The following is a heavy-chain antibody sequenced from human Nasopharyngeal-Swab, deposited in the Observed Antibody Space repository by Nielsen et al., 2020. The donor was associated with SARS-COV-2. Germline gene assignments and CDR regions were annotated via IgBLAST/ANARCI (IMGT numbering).Heavy chain of an antibody. CDR2: IYYSGST. Sequence: SETLSLTCTVSGGSISSYYWSWIRQPPGKGLEWIGYIYYSGSTSYNPSLKSRVTISIDTSKNQFSLKLSSVAAADTAVYYCAAGGTSGSQYDYWGHGTLVTVSS. V-gene: IGHV4-59*12. D-gene: IGHD3-10*01. J-gene: IGHJ4*01. CDR3: AAGGTSGSQYDY. CDR1: GGSISSYY.